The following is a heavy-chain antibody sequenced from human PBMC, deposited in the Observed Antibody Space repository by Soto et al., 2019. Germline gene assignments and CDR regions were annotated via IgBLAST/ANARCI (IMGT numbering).Heavy chain of an antibody. CDR2: IYSDGST. CDR1: GFTVSSNY. V-gene: IGHV3-53*01. Sequence: GGSLRLSCAASGFTVSSNYMSWVRQAPGKGLEWVSVIYSDGSTYYADSVKGRFTISRDNSKNMMYLQMNSLRAEDTAVYYCARDCSSTSCYTPHYGMDVWGQGTTVTVSS. D-gene: IGHD2-2*02. J-gene: IGHJ6*02. CDR3: ARDCSSTSCYTPHYGMDV.